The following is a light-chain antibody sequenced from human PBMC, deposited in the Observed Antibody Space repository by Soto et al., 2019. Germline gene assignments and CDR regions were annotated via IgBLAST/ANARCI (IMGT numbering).Light chain of an antibody. CDR1: QSVSSSY. Sequence: EIVLTQSPGTLSLSPGERATLSCRASQSVSSSYLAWYQQKPGQAPRLIIYGAYSRATGIPDRFSGSGSGTDFTLTISRLEPEDFAVYYCQQYGSSPQGWTFGQGTKVEIK. J-gene: IGKJ1*01. CDR3: QQYGSSPQGWT. CDR2: GAY. V-gene: IGKV3-20*01.